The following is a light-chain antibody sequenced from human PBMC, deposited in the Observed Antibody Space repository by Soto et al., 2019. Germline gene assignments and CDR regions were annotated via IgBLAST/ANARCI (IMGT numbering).Light chain of an antibody. V-gene: IGLV1-40*01. CDR2: RDG. CDR1: SSNIGAGYD. CDR3: AVWDNSMTAWV. J-gene: IGLJ3*02. Sequence: QSVLTQPPSVSGAPGQRVTISCTGSSSNIGAGYDVHWYQQFPGTAPRLLIFRDGQRPSGVPARFFGSKSDTSASLAITGLRSEDEAHYYCAVWDNSMTAWVFGGGTKVTVL.